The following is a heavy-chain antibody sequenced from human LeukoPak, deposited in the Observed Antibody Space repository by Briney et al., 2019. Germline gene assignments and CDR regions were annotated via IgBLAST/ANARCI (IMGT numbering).Heavy chain of an antibody. CDR2: ISGSGGNT. CDR3: AKGPKIPAPTYYFDY. Sequence: GGSLRLSCAASGFTFSSYAMGWVRQAPGKGLEWISAISGSGGNTYYAASVKGRFTFSRDDSKNTLFLQMNSLRAEDTAVYYCAKGPKIPAPTYYFDYWGQGTLVTVSS. J-gene: IGHJ4*02. CDR1: GFTFSSYA. V-gene: IGHV3-23*01. D-gene: IGHD2-2*01.